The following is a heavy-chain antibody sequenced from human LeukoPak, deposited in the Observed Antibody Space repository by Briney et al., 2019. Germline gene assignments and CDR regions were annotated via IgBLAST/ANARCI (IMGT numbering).Heavy chain of an antibody. CDR2: INSDGRST. V-gene: IGHV3-74*01. J-gene: IGHJ4*02. D-gene: IGHD2-21*01. Sequence: GGSLRLSCAASGFTFSSYWMHWVRQAPGKGLVWVSRINSDGRSTSYADSVTGRFTMSRDNAKNTLYMQMNSLRAEDTAVYYCVRDVWGDRDSYFDYWGQGTLVTVSS. CDR1: GFTFSSYW. CDR3: VRDVWGDRDSYFDY.